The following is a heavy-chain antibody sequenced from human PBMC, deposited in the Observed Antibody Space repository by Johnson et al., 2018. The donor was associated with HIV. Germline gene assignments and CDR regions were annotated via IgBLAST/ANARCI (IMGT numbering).Heavy chain of an antibody. CDR2: ITGSGTVV. J-gene: IGHJ3*02. Sequence: QVQLVESGGGVVQPGRSLRLSCAASGFTFSDYYMSWIRQAPGKGLEWVSYITGSGTVVYYADSVKGRFTISRDNAKNSLYLQMNSLRAADTAVYYCARLIVGAPGAFDIWGQGTMVTVSS. CDR1: GFTFSDYY. D-gene: IGHD1-26*01. V-gene: IGHV3-11*01. CDR3: ARLIVGAPGAFDI.